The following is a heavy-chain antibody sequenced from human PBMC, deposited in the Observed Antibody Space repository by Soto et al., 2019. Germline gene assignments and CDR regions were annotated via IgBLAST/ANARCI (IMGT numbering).Heavy chain of an antibody. CDR1: GYTFTGYY. CDR2: INPNSGGT. V-gene: IGHV1-2*02. D-gene: IGHD3-22*01. CDR3: ARDGGRSVVTLAKFDP. J-gene: IGHJ5*02. Sequence: GASVKVSCKASGYTFTGYYMHWVRQAPGQGLEWMGWINPNSGGTNYAQKFQGRVTMTRDTSISTAYMELSRLRSDDTAVYYCARDGGRSVVTLAKFDPWGQGTLVTVSS.